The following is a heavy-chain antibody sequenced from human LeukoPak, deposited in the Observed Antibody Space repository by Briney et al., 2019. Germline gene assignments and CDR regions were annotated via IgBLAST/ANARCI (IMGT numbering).Heavy chain of an antibody. CDR2: ISGSGGST. D-gene: IGHD3-3*01. CDR1: GFTFSSYA. J-gene: IGHJ6*02. V-gene: IGHV3-23*01. Sequence: GRSLRLSCAASGFTFSSYAMSWVRQAPGEGLGWVSAISGSGGSTYYADCVKGRFTISRDNSKNTLYLQMNSLRAKDTAVYYCAKGETRPYYDFWSGSTYGMDVWGQGTTVTVSS. CDR3: AKGETRPYYDFWSGSTYGMDV.